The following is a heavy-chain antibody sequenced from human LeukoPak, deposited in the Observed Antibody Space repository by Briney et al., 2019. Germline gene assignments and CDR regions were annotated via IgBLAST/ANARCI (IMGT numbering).Heavy chain of an antibody. D-gene: IGHD3-22*01. CDR2: INHSGST. CDR3: ASTPGYYDSSGYTH. V-gene: IGHV4-34*01. Sequence: SETLSLTCAVYGGSFSGYYWSWIRQPPGKGLEWIGEINHSGSTNYNPSLKGRVTISVDTSKNQFSLKLSSVTAADTAVYYCASTPGYYDSSGYTHCGQGTLVTVSS. J-gene: IGHJ4*02. CDR1: GGSFSGYY.